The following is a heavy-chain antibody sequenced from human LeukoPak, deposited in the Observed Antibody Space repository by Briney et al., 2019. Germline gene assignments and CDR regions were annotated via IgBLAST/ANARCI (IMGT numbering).Heavy chain of an antibody. CDR3: ARSYYYDSSGYSKGAFDI. Sequence: SQTLSLTCTVSGGSISSGSYYWSWIRQPAGKGLEWIGRIYTSGSTNYNPSLKSRVTISVDTSKNQFSLKLSSVTAADTAVYYCARSYYYDSSGYSKGAFDIWGQGTMVTVSS. V-gene: IGHV4-61*02. J-gene: IGHJ3*02. CDR1: GGSISSGSYY. CDR2: IYTSGST. D-gene: IGHD3-22*01.